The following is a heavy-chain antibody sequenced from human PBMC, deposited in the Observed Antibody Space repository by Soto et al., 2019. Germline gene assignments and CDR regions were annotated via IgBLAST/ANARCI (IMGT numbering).Heavy chain of an antibody. CDR2: IWYDGSNK. CDR3: ARDTTGAFDI. CDR1: GFSFNSYG. J-gene: IGHJ3*02. D-gene: IGHD3-9*01. Sequence: QVQLVESGGGVVQPGRSLRLSCAASGFSFNSYGMHWVRQAPGKGLEWVAVIWYDGSNKYYADSVKGRFTISRDNSKNTLYLQMNRLRAEDTAVFYCARDTTGAFDIWGQGTMVTVSS. V-gene: IGHV3-33*01.